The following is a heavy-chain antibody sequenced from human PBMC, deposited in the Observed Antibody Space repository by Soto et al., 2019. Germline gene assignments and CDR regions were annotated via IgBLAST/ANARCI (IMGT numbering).Heavy chain of an antibody. Sequence: LESGGGLVQPGGSLRLSCAASGFTFSNYPMSWVRQAPGKGLEWVSGISGSGGTTDYADSVRGRFTISRDNSGNTLFLQMNSLRAEDTAVYYCAKQNLAVAIDYFGQGALVTVSS. CDR3: AKQNLAVAIDY. J-gene: IGHJ4*02. V-gene: IGHV3-23*01. D-gene: IGHD2-21*01. CDR1: GFTFSNYP. CDR2: ISGSGGTT.